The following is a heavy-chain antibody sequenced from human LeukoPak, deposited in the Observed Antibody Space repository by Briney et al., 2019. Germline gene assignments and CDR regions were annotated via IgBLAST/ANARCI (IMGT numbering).Heavy chain of an antibody. J-gene: IGHJ4*02. D-gene: IGHD4-23*01. CDR2: INTDGTVT. Sequence: PGGSLRLSCAASGFTFSKYWMLWVRQAPGKGLESVSRINTDGTVTTYADSVKGRFTISRDNAKNTVYLQMNSLRVEDTAVYYCARDVGYGGDWGQGTLVTVSS. CDR3: ARDVGYGGD. V-gene: IGHV3-74*01. CDR1: GFTFSKYW.